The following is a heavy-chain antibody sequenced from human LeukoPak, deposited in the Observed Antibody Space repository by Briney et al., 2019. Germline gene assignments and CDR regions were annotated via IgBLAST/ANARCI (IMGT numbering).Heavy chain of an antibody. CDR2: IKQDGSEK. V-gene: IGHV3-7*01. Sequence: GGSLRLSCAASGFTFSSYWMSWVRQAPGKGLEWVANIKQDGSEKYYVDSVKGRFTISRDNAKNSLYLQMNSLRAEDTAVYYCARETRYYDSSGTFDYWGQGTLVTVSS. CDR3: ARETRYYDSSGTFDY. J-gene: IGHJ4*02. D-gene: IGHD3-22*01. CDR1: GFTFSSYW.